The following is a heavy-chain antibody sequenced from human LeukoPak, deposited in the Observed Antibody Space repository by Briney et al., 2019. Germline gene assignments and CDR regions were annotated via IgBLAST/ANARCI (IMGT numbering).Heavy chain of an antibody. CDR3: ARDLSRIVVVVAATFPLGY. CDR1: GYTFTGYY. V-gene: IGHV1-2*02. CDR2: INPNSGGT. Sequence: ASVKVSCKASGYTFTGYYMHWVRQAPGQGLEWMGWINPNSGGTNYAQKFQGRVTMTMDTSTSTAYMELSRLRSDDTAVYYCARDLSRIVVVVAATFPLGYWGQGTLVTVSS. D-gene: IGHD2-15*01. J-gene: IGHJ4*02.